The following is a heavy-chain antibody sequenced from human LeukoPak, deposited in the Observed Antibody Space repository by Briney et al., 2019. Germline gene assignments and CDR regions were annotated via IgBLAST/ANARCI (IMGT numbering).Heavy chain of an antibody. CDR3: AKPGKWYSSASGSFDH. V-gene: IGHV3-23*01. CDR1: GFTSSFTDYA. Sequence: GGSLRLSCAASGFTSSFTDYAMTWVRQAPGKGLEWVSAISGSGAATYYADSVKGRLTISRDNSKNTVYLHMDSLRAEDTAVYYCAKPGKWYSSASGSFDHWGQGTLVTVSS. J-gene: IGHJ4*02. CDR2: ISGSGAAT. D-gene: IGHD6-6*01.